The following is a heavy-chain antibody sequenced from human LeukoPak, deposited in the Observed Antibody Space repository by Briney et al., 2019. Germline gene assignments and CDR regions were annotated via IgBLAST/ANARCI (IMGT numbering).Heavy chain of an antibody. V-gene: IGHV4-34*01. Sequence: SETLSLTCAVYGGSFSGYYWSWIRQPPGKGLEWIGEINHSGSTNYNPSLKSRVTISVDTSKNQFSLKLSSVTAADTAVYYCARDMRLSDAFDIWGQGTMVTVSS. CDR1: GGSFSGYY. D-gene: IGHD3-16*02. CDR3: ARDMRLSDAFDI. CDR2: INHSGST. J-gene: IGHJ3*02.